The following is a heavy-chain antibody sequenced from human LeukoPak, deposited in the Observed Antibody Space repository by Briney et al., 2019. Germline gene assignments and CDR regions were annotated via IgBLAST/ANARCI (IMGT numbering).Heavy chain of an antibody. CDR1: GFTFSDYY. D-gene: IGHD2-2*01. Sequence: GGSLRLSCAASGFTFSDYYMSWIRQAPGKGLEWVSYISSSGSTIYYADSVKGRFTISRDNAKNSLYLQMNSLRAEDTAVYYCARRGPAAIKFWFSGYFDYWGQGTLVTVSS. J-gene: IGHJ4*02. CDR2: ISSSGSTI. CDR3: ARRGPAAIKFWFSGYFDY. V-gene: IGHV3-11*04.